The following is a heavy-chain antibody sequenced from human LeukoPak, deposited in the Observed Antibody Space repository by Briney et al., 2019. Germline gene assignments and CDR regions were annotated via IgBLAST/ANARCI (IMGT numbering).Heavy chain of an antibody. CDR3: ARDPYYYDSSGYSPLDY. Sequence: GGSLRLSCAASGFTFSSYWMSWVRQAPGKGLEWVANIKQDGSEKYYVDSVKGRFTISRDNAKNSLYLQMNSLRAEDTAVYYCARDPYYYDSSGYSPLDYWGQGTLVTVSS. CDR1: GFTFSSYW. D-gene: IGHD3-22*01. CDR2: IKQDGSEK. V-gene: IGHV3-7*01. J-gene: IGHJ4*02.